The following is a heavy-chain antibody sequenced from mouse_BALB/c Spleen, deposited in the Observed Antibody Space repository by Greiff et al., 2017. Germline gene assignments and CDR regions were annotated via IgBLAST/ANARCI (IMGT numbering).Heavy chain of an antibody. CDR1: GFNIKDTY. Sequence: EVKLQESGAELVKPGASVKLSCTASGFNIKDTYMHWVKQRPEQGLEWIGRIDPANGNTKYDPKFQGKATITADTSSNTAYLQLSSLTSEDTAVYYCARGGPDYAMDYWGQGTSVTVSS. CDR2: IDPANGNT. V-gene: IGHV14-3*02. CDR3: ARGGPDYAMDY. J-gene: IGHJ4*01.